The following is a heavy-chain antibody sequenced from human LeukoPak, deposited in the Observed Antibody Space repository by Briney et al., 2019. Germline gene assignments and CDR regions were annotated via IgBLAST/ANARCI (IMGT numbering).Heavy chain of an antibody. CDR2: INQDESHK. CDR1: GFTFSSDA. V-gene: IGHV3-7*01. Sequence: GGSLRLSCAASGFTFSSDAMSWDRQAPGKGLEWVANINQDESHKYSVDSVKGRFTISRDNARNSLYLQMNGLRAEDTAVYYCARFRYIGSDLEVFDSWGQGTLVTVSS. CDR3: ARFRYIGSDLEVFDS. D-gene: IGHD5-12*01. J-gene: IGHJ4*02.